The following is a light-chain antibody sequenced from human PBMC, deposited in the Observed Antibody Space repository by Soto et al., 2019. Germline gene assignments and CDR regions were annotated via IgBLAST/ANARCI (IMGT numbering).Light chain of an antibody. CDR1: SSDVGGYNY. Sequence: QSALTQPASVSGSPGQSSTISCTGTSSDVGGYNYVSWYQQHPCKAPKLLIYEVSNRPSGVSNRFSGSKSGNTASLTISGLQAEYEADYYCSSYTSSSIDDVFGTGTKLTVL. CDR3: SSYTSSSIDDV. V-gene: IGLV2-14*01. CDR2: EVS. J-gene: IGLJ1*01.